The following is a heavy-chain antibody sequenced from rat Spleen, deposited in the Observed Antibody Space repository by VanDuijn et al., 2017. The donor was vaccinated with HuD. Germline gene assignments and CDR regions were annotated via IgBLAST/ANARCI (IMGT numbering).Heavy chain of an antibody. CDR1: GFSITSNY. J-gene: IGHJ3*01. D-gene: IGHD1-12*01. Sequence: EVRLQESGPGLVKPSQSLSLTCSVTGFSITSNYWGWIRKFPGNKLEWMGYINSAGNTLYNPSLKSRISITRDTSKNQFFLQVNSVTTEDTATYYCARGYYVAFAYWGQGTLVTLSS. V-gene: IGHV3-3*01. CDR2: INSAGNT. CDR3: ARGYYVAFAY.